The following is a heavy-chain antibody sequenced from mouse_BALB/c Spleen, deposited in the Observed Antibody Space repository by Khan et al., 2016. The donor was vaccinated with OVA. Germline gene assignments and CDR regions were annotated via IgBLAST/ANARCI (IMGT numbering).Heavy chain of an antibody. CDR2: IWNDGTT. D-gene: IGHD2-10*01. V-gene: IGHV2-6-1*01. CDR3: ARQPYYHYNIMDY. Sequence: VELVESGPGLAAPSQSLSITCTISGFSLTNYGVHWVRQPPGKGLEWLVVIWNDGTTTYNSSLKSRLTITKDNSQSQVFLKMNSLQTDDKAIYFCARQPYYHYNIMDYWGQGTSVTVSS. J-gene: IGHJ4*01. CDR1: GFSLTNYG.